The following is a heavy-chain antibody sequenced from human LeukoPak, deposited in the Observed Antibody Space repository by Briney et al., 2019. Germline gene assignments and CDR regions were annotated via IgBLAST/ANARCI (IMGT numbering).Heavy chain of an antibody. V-gene: IGHV3-7*01. D-gene: IGHD6-13*01. CDR3: ARDPSSWRPYYFDY. CDR2: IKQDGSEK. Sequence: GGSLRLSCAASGFTFSSYSMSWVRQAPGKGLEWVANIKQDGSEKYYVDSVKGRFTISRDNAKNSLYLQMNSLRAEDTAVYYCARDPSSWRPYYFDYWGQGTLVTVSS. CDR1: GFTFSSYS. J-gene: IGHJ4*02.